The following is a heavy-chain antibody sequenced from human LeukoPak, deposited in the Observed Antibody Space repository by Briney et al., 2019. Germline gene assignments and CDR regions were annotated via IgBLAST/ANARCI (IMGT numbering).Heavy chain of an antibody. D-gene: IGHD2-8*01. V-gene: IGHV3-15*01. CDR3: TTKVGHTYGVDF. J-gene: IGHJ4*02. CDR1: GFTSSYAW. CDR2: IKSKDDGGTT. Sequence: GGSLRLSCAASGFTSSYAWMTWVRQAPGKGLEWLGHIKSKDDGGTTDYAAPVKGRFTISRDDSNNVLYLQMNSLKTEDTALYYCTTKVGHTYGVDFWGQGTLVTVSA.